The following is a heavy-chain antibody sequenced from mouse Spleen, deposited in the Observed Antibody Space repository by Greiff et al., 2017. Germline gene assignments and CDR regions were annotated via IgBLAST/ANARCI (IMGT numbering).Heavy chain of an antibody. CDR3: ARKDRSTGFFAY. D-gene: IGHD4-1*02. CDR2: IDPSDSYT. J-gene: IGHJ3*01. CDR1: GYTFTSYW. V-gene: IGHV1-59*01. Sequence: VQLQQPGAELVRPGTSVKLSCKASGYTFTSYWMHWVKQRPGQGLEWIGVIDPSDSYTNYNQKFKGKATLTVDTSSSTAYMQLSSLTSEDSAVYYCARKDRSTGFFAYWGQGTLVTVSA.